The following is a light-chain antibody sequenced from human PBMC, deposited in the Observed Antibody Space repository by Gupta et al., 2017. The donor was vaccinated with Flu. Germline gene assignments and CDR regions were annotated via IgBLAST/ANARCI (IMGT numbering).Light chain of an antibody. J-gene: IGLJ1*01. CDR2: KNN. CDR1: GFGRGY. CDR3: HVWDSSNGHRDV. V-gene: IGLV3-21*02. Sequence: SNVLTQPPSVSVAPGQTARITCGTNGFGRGYVQWYQQRAGQAPVLVIYKNNDRPAGIPGRFSGSVSGNTASLTIDRVEAGEEADYFCHVWDSSNGHRDVFGPGTKVTV.